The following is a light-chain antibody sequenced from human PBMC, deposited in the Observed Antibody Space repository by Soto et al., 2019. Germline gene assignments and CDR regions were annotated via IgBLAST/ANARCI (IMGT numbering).Light chain of an antibody. V-gene: IGKV1-9*01. CDR2: AAS. Sequence: DIQLTQSPSLLSASVGARATITCRASQGISTYLAWYQQTSGKAPKLLITAASTLQRGVPSRFSGSGSGTQFTLTISSLQPEDFATYYCQQLNAYTLTVGQGTKGEIK. CDR3: QQLNAYTLT. J-gene: IGKJ4*01. CDR1: QGISTY.